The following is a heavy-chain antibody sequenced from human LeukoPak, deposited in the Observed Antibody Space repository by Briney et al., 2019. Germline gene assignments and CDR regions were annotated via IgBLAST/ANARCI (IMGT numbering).Heavy chain of an antibody. CDR1: GGSFSGYY. J-gene: IGHJ4*02. CDR2: INHSGST. V-gene: IGHV4-34*01. Sequence: PSETLSLTCAVYGGSFSGYYWSWIRQPPGKGLEWIGEINHSGSTTCNPSLKSRVTISVDTSKNQFSLKLSSVTAADTAVYYCARGDGRDGYKGRLEYWGQGNLVTVSS. D-gene: IGHD5-24*01. CDR3: ARGDGRDGYKGRLEY.